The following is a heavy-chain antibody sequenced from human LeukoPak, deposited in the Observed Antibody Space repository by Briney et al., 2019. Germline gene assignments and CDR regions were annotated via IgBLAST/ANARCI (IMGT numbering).Heavy chain of an antibody. D-gene: IGHD1-14*01. CDR2: ISSTSSNT. CDR1: GFSFSDYY. Sequence: GGSLRLSCAASGFSFSDYYMSWIRQAPEKGLEWVSYISSTSSNTNYADSVKGRFTISRDNAKNSLYLQMNSLRAEDTAVYYCASGRVAPPNFDYWGQGTLVNVSS. V-gene: IGHV3-11*06. CDR3: ASGRVAPPNFDY. J-gene: IGHJ4*02.